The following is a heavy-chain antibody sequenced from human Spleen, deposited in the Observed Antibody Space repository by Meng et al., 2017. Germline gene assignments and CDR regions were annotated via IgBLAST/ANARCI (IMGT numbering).Heavy chain of an antibody. J-gene: IGHJ4*02. Sequence: GESLKISCAASGFTFSDSYMSWVRQAPGKGLEWLSYISGGDSTMYYVDSVKGRFTISRDNAKNSLYLQMNSLRAEDTAVYYCARSGWDNYFDYWGQGTLVTVSS. CDR3: ARSGWDNYFDY. V-gene: IGHV3-11*04. CDR1: GFTFSDSY. D-gene: IGHD1-14*01. CDR2: ISGGDSTM.